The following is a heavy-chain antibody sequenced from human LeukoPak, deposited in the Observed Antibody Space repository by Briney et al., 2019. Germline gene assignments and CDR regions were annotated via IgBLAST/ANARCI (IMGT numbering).Heavy chain of an antibody. CDR2: IYYSGST. CDR1: GGSLSSYY. V-gene: IGHV4-59*08. J-gene: IGHJ4*02. CDR3: ARVRKTSVGGTVGYFDY. D-gene: IGHD3-16*01. Sequence: SETLSLTCTVSGGSLSSYYWSWIRQPPGKGLEWIGYIYYSGSTNYNPSLKSRVTMSVDTSKNQFSLKLSSVTAADTAVYYCARVRKTSVGGTVGYFDYWGQGTLVTVSS.